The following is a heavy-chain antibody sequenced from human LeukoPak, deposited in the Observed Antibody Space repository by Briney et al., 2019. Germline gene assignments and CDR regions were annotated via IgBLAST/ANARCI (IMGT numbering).Heavy chain of an antibody. Sequence: PGGSLRLSCAASGFTFSNHGMSWVRQASGKGLKWVSAVSDSGSDTYYADSVKGRFTVSRDNSKNTLYLQMNSLRAEDTAVYYCAKRVPYSSSSVYFDNWGQGTLVTVSS. D-gene: IGHD6-6*01. V-gene: IGHV3-23*01. CDR1: GFTFSNHG. CDR3: AKRVPYSSSSVYFDN. J-gene: IGHJ4*02. CDR2: VSDSGSDT.